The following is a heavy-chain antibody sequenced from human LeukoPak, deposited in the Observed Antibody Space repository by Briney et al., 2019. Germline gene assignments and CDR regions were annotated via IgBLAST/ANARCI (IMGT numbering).Heavy chain of an antibody. V-gene: IGHV4-61*01. CDR2: IYYSGST. Sequence: PSETLSLTCTVSGGSISSNSYYWSWIRQPPGKGLEWIGYIYYSGSTNYNPSLKSRVTISVDTSKNQFSLKLSSVAAADTAVYYCARVGDWYYFDYWGQGTLVTVSS. CDR1: GGSISSNSYY. D-gene: IGHD2-21*02. CDR3: ARVGDWYYFDY. J-gene: IGHJ4*02.